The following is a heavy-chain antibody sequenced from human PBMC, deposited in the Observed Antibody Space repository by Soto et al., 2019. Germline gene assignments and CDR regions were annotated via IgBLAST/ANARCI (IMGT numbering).Heavy chain of an antibody. CDR1: GFNFPKYW. Sequence: GESLKISCQGFGFNFPKYWIGWVRQMPGKGLEWMGIIYPDDSDTRYSPSFQGQVTISADKSINTAYLQWSSLKASDTAMYFCARHGSIAAHQNYFDFWSQGTLVTVSS. V-gene: IGHV5-51*01. CDR3: ARHGSIAAHQNYFDF. D-gene: IGHD6-6*01. J-gene: IGHJ4*02. CDR2: IYPDDSDT.